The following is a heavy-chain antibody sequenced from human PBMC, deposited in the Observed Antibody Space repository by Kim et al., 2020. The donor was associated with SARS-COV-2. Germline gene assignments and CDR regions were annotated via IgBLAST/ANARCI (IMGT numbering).Heavy chain of an antibody. D-gene: IGHD5-12*01. V-gene: IGHV3-21*01. Sequence: ADSVKGRFTISRDNAKNSLYLQMNSLRAEDTAVYYCAESGHDNYYYGMDVWGQGTTVTVSS. J-gene: IGHJ6*02. CDR3: AESGHDNYYYGMDV.